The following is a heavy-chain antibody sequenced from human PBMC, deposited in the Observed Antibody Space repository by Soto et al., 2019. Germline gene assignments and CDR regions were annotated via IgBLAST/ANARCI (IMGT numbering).Heavy chain of an antibody. CDR1: GFTFGTYW. CDR3: ATDLNWEHY. D-gene: IGHD7-27*01. CDR2: IKPDGSER. V-gene: IGHV3-7*04. Sequence: EVQLVASGGGLVQPGGSLRLSCDASGFTFGTYWMTWDRQPPGKGLECVADIKPDGSERYYVDSVKGRFTISRDNAKNSLYLHMNSLRAEDTAVYYCATDLNWEHYWGQGTLVTVSS. J-gene: IGHJ4*02.